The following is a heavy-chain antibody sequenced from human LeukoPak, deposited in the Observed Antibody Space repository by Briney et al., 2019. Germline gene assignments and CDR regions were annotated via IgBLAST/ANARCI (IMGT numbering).Heavy chain of an antibody. J-gene: IGHJ4*02. CDR1: GGSISSGGYS. V-gene: IGHV4-30-2*01. Sequence: SETLSLTCAVSGGSISSGGYSWSWIRQPPGKGLEWIGYIYHSGGTYYNPSLKSRVTISVDRSRNQFSLKLSSVTAADTAVYYCARGAPHFDYWGQGTLVTVSS. CDR3: ARGAPHFDY. CDR2: IYHSGGT.